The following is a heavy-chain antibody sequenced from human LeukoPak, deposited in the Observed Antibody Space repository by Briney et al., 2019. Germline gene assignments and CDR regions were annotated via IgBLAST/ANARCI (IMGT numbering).Heavy chain of an antibody. CDR3: TSALIDSGDYVGHNHAFDI. CDR2: INPSGGST. Sequence: ASVKVSCKASGYTFTSYYMHWVRQAPGQGLEWMGIINPSGGSTSYAQKFQGRVTMTRDTSTSTVYMELSSLRSEDTAVYYCTSALIDSGDYVGHNHAFDIWGQGTMVTVSS. V-gene: IGHV1-46*01. D-gene: IGHD4-17*01. J-gene: IGHJ3*02. CDR1: GYTFTSYY.